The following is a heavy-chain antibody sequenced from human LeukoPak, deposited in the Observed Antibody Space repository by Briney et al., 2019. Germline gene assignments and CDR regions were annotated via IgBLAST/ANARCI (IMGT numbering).Heavy chain of an antibody. CDR3: ARVSLWFGEFLN. CDR2: IIPIFGTA. CDR1: GGTFSSYA. J-gene: IGHJ4*02. Sequence: ASVKVSCKASGGTFSSYAISWVRQAPGQGLEWMGRIIPIFGTANYAQKFQGRVTITTDESTSTAYMELSSLRSEDTAVYYCARVSLWFGEFLNWGQGTLVTVSS. D-gene: IGHD3-10*01. V-gene: IGHV1-69*05.